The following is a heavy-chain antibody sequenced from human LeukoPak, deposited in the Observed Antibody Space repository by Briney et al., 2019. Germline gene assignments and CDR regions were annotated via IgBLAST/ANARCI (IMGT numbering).Heavy chain of an antibody. J-gene: IGHJ4*02. V-gene: IGHV3-30*03. CDR1: GFTFSSYD. CDR2: ISYDGTNT. CDR3: AGGRYTGYESGYFDY. Sequence: PGGSLRLSCAASGFTFSSYDMHWVRQAPGKGLEWVAAISYDGTNTYYTDSAKGRFTISRDNSKNTLYLQMDSLRGEDTAVYSCAGGRYTGYESGYFDYWGQGILVTVSS. D-gene: IGHD5-12*01.